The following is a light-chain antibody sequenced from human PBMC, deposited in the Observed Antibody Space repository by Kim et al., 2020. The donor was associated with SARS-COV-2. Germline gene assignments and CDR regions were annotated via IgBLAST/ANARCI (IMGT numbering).Light chain of an antibody. CDR2: DVS. J-gene: IGLJ1*01. Sequence: GRPLPISRTGTSRDVGASNFVAWYQRHPVKAPNLMIYDVSNRPSWVSNRFSASKSGNTASLTISRLQAEDEAEYYCSSYTRSRSYVFGTGTKVTVL. CDR1: SRDVGASNF. CDR3: SSYTRSRSYV. V-gene: IGLV2-14*03.